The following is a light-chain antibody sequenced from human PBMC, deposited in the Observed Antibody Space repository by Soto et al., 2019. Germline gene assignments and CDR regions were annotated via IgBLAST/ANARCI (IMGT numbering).Light chain of an antibody. V-gene: IGLV2-14*01. CDR2: EVS. Sequence: QSVLTQPASVAGSPGQSITITCTGTSSDVGRWNYVSWYQQHPGKAPKLMIYEVSNRPSGVSSRFSGSKSGYTASLTISGLQAEDEADYYCSSFISSSTLDVFGTGTKVTVL. J-gene: IGLJ1*01. CDR1: SSDVGRWNY. CDR3: SSFISSSTLDV.